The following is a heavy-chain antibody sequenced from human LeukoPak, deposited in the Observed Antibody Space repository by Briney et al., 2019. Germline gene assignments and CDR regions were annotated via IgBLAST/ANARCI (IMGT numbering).Heavy chain of an antibody. CDR3: ARACRDLYYYGMDV. CDR1: GGSISSGSYY. CDR2: IYTSGST. D-gene: IGHD5-24*01. Sequence: SDTLSLTCTVSGGSISSGSYYWRWIRQPAGRGLEWIGRIYTSGSTNYNPSLKSRVTISVDTSKNQFSLKLSSVTATDTAVYYCARACRDLYYYGMDVWGQGTTVTVSS. V-gene: IGHV4-61*02. J-gene: IGHJ6*02.